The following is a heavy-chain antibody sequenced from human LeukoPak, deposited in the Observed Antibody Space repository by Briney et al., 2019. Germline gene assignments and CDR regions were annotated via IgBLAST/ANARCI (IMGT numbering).Heavy chain of an antibody. J-gene: IGHJ4*02. CDR3: ARDAVHPYCSSTSCRTYYFDY. V-gene: IGHV3-21*01. CDR2: ISSSSSYI. D-gene: IGHD2-2*01. Sequence: PGGSLRLSCAASGFTVSSNYMSWVRQAPGKGLEWVSSISSSSSYIYYADSVKGRFTISRDNAKNSLYLQMNSLRAEDTAVYYCARDAVHPYCSSTSCRTYYFDYWGQGTLVTVSS. CDR1: GFTVSSNY.